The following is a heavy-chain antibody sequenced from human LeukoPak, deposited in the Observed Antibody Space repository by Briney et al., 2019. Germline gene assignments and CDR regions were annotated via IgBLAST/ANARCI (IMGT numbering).Heavy chain of an antibody. CDR2: INSDGSST. CDR1: GFTFSSYW. D-gene: IGHD3-9*01. Sequence: PGGSLRLSCAASGFTFSSYWMHWVRQAPGKGLVWVSRINSDGSSTSYADSVKGRFTISRDNAKDTLYLQMNSLRAEDTAVYYCARDPFAARLTGYYPITENNWFDPWGQGTLVTVSS. CDR3: ARDPFAARLTGYYPITENNWFDP. J-gene: IGHJ5*02. V-gene: IGHV3-74*01.